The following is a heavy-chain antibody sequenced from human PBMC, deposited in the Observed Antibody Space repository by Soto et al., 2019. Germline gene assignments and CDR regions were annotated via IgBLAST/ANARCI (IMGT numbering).Heavy chain of an antibody. D-gene: IGHD5-18*01. V-gene: IGHV3-48*02. CDR2: IGSSSSTI. Sequence: GGSLRLSCAASGFTFSSYSMNWVRQAPGKGLEWVSYIGSSSSTIYYADSVKGRFTISRDNAKNSLYLQMNSLRDEDTAVYYCASPEGYSYGSPFDYWGQGTLVTVSS. CDR1: GFTFSSYS. J-gene: IGHJ4*02. CDR3: ASPEGYSYGSPFDY.